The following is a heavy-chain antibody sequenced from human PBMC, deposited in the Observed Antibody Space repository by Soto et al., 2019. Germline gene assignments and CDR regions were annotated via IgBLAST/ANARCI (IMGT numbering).Heavy chain of an antibody. V-gene: IGHV2-5*02. Sequence: QITLNESGPTVVRPTETLTLTCRFSGFSLTTSGVGVGWVRQSPGKAPEWLALIYWDDDKRYSESLKSRLTLTMDTSKNQVVLTVANLDPTDTATYYCAHRVLRTVFGLVTTTAIYFDFWGQGTPVAVSS. CDR3: AHRVLRTVFGLVTTTAIYFDF. CDR2: IYWDDDK. J-gene: IGHJ4*02. CDR1: GFSLTTSGVG. D-gene: IGHD3-3*01.